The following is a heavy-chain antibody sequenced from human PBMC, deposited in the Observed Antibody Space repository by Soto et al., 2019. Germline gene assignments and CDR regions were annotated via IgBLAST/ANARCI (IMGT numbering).Heavy chain of an antibody. V-gene: IGHV4-39*01. CDR1: GGSISSSSYY. Sequence: SETLSLTCTVSGGSISSSSYYWGWIRQPPGKGLEWIGSIYYSGSTYYNPSLKSRVTISVDTSKNQFPLKLSSVTASDTAVYYCAKGGSGSYSNAFDIWGQGTMVT. J-gene: IGHJ3*02. CDR2: IYYSGST. D-gene: IGHD3-10*01. CDR3: AKGGSGSYSNAFDI.